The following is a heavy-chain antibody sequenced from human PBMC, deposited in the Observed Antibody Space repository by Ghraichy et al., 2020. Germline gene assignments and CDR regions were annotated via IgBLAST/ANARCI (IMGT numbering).Heavy chain of an antibody. V-gene: IGHV1-46*01. CDR2: INPSGGST. Sequence: ASVKVSCKASGYTFTSYYMHWVRQAPGQGLEWMGIINPSGGSTSYAQKFQGRVTMTRDTSTSTVYMELSSLRSEDTAVYYCARDRWACSSTSCFARGKGYYYGMDVWGQGTTVTVSS. CDR3: ARDRWACSSTSCFARGKGYYYGMDV. D-gene: IGHD2-2*01. CDR1: GYTFTSYY. J-gene: IGHJ6*02.